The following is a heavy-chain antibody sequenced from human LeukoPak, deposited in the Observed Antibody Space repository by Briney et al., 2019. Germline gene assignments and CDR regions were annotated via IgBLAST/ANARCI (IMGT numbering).Heavy chain of an antibody. CDR2: INPNSGGT. CDR1: GYTFTGYS. J-gene: IGHJ6*02. V-gene: IGHV1-2*02. CDR3: ARDYRFFQEQVGPYYSYGLDV. D-gene: IGHD6-13*01. Sequence: ASVKVSCKASGYTFTGYSIHWVRQAAGQGLEWMGWINPNSGGTNYAQKFQGRVTMTRDTSINTAYMELSRLRSDDTAVYYCARDYRFFQEQVGPYYSYGLDVWGQGITVTVSS.